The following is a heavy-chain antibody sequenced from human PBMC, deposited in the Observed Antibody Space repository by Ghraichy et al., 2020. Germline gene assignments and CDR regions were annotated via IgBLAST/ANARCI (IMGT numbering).Heavy chain of an antibody. CDR2: INHSGST. J-gene: IGHJ4*02. D-gene: IGHD4-23*01. Sequence: SETLSLTCAVYGGSFSDYYWSWIRQPPGKGLEWIGEINHSGSTNYNPSLKSRVTISVDTSKNQFSLKLSSVTAADTAVYYCAASGNFGDYWGQGTLVTVSS. CDR3: AASGNFGDY. CDR1: GGSFSDYY. V-gene: IGHV4-34*01.